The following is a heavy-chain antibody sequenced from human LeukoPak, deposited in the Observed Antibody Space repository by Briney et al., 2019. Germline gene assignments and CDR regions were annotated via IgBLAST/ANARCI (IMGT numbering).Heavy chain of an antibody. D-gene: IGHD1-14*01. V-gene: IGHV1-2*02. Sequence: GASVKVSCKTSGYTFSAFYIHWVRQAPGQGPEWMGWINPDSGGSEYGQKFQGRVTFTSDTSSTTVYMEVRSLKSDDTAVYYCARDMTGDIWARATSFDHWGQGTLVTVSS. J-gene: IGHJ4*02. CDR2: INPDSGGS. CDR3: ARDMTGDIWARATSFDH. CDR1: GYTFSAFY.